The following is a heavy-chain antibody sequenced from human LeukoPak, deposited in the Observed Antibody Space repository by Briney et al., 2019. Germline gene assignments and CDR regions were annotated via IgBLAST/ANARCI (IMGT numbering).Heavy chain of an antibody. Sequence: GGSLRLSCAASGFTFSTYAMSWVRQAPGKGMEWVSEISGSGVNTYYADSVKGRFTISRDNPKNTLYLEMNSLRAEDTAVYYCAKKWGAYFDYWGQGTLVTVSS. CDR1: GFTFSTYA. CDR2: ISGSGVNT. D-gene: IGHD3-16*01. V-gene: IGHV3-23*01. J-gene: IGHJ4*02. CDR3: AKKWGAYFDY.